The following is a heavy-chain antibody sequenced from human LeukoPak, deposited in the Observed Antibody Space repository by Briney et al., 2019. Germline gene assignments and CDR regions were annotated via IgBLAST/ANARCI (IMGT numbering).Heavy chain of an antibody. Sequence: ASVKVSCSASGYTFTGHYLHWVRQAPGQGLEWMGWINPNIGDTNYAQKFQGWVTMTRDTSISTAYMELSRLRSDDTAVYYCARRGQGGDYLFDYWGQGTLVTVSS. CDR2: INPNIGDT. J-gene: IGHJ4*02. D-gene: IGHD4-17*01. CDR1: GYTFTGHY. CDR3: ARRGQGGDYLFDY. V-gene: IGHV1-2*04.